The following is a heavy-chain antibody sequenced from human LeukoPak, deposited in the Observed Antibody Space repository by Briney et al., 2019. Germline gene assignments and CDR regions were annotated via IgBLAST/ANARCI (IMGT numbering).Heavy chain of an antibody. CDR1: GGNFSSYT. D-gene: IGHD1-26*01. V-gene: IGHV1-69*02. Sequence: SVKVSCRASGGNFSSYTISWVRQAPGQGLEWMGRIIPILGIANYAQKFQGRVTITADKSTSTAYMELSSLRSEDTAVYYCASISGSYSVGYFDYWGQGTLVTVSS. CDR2: IIPILGIA. CDR3: ASISGSYSVGYFDY. J-gene: IGHJ4*02.